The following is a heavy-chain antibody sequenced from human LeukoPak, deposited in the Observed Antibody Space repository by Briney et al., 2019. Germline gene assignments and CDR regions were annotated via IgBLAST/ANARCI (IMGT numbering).Heavy chain of an antibody. CDR3: AREGMITFGGVIDYYFDY. J-gene: IGHJ4*02. Sequence: SETQSLTCTVSGGSISSYYWSWLRQPPGKGLEWIGYIYYSGSTNYNPSLKSRVTISVDTSKNQFSLKLSSVTAADPAVYYCAREGMITFGGVIDYYFDYWGQGTLVTVSS. D-gene: IGHD3-16*02. V-gene: IGHV4-59*01. CDR1: GGSISSYY. CDR2: IYYSGST.